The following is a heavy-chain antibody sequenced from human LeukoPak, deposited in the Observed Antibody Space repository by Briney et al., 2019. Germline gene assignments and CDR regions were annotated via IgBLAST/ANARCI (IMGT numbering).Heavy chain of an antibody. CDR2: INSDGSRT. V-gene: IGHV3-74*01. CDR1: GLTLSSYW. J-gene: IGHJ4*02. Sequence: GGSLRLSCAVSGLTLSSYWMHWVRQVPGKGLEWVSCINSDGSRTSYADSVKGRFTISRDNAKNTVNLQMNSLRGDDTAIYYCARAPWLHLDYWGQGILVTVSS. CDR3: ARAPWLHLDY. D-gene: IGHD5-12*01.